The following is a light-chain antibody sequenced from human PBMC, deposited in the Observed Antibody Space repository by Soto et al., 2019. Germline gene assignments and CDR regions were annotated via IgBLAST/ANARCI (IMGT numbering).Light chain of an antibody. J-gene: IGLJ2*01. V-gene: IGLV1-47*02. CDR1: DSNVGINF. Sequence: QSVLTQPPSASATPGQRVTISCSGSDSNVGINFVYWYQQLPGTATTLLIYTNDQRPSGVPGRFSGSKSGTSASLAISVLRSEDAADYYCSAWDDSLRGVVFGGGTKLTVL. CDR2: TND. CDR3: SAWDDSLRGVV.